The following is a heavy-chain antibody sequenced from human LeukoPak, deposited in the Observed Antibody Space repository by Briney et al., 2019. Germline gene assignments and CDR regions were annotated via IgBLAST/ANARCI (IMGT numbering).Heavy chain of an antibody. CDR1: GYTFTGYY. J-gene: IGHJ5*02. Sequence: ASVKVTCKASGYTFTGYYMHWVRQAPGQGLEWMGWINPNSGGTNYARKFQGRVTMTRDTSISTAYMELSRLRSDDTAVYYCARGRTKNCSGGSCYSGFDPWGQGTLVTVSS. V-gene: IGHV1-2*02. CDR2: INPNSGGT. CDR3: ARGRTKNCSGGSCYSGFDP. D-gene: IGHD2-15*01.